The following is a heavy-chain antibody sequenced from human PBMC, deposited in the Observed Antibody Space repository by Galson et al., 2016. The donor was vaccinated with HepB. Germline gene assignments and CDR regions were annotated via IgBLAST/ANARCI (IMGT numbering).Heavy chain of an antibody. CDR3: ARDIERYTYGLALF. D-gene: IGHD5-18*01. V-gene: IGHV3-7*01. CDR1: GFTFSKYA. J-gene: IGHJ4*02. Sequence: SLRLSCAASGFTFSKYAMHWVRQTPGKGLEWVANIHPSGDAKHYIDSVRGRFTVSRDNAKNSLYLQMNSLRAEDTAVYYCARDIERYTYGLALFWSQGTLVSVSS. CDR2: IHPSGDAK.